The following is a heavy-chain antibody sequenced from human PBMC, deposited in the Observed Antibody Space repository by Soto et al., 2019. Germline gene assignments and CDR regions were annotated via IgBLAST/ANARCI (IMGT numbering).Heavy chain of an antibody. CDR2: IYYSGST. CDR1: GGSVSSDSHY. CDR3: ARGPTAVPGTVDY. V-gene: IGHV4-61*01. Sequence: QVQLQESGPGLVKPSETLSLTCTVSGGSVSSDSHYWIWIRQPPGKGLEWIGNIYYSGSTNYNPSLMSRVTITVDTPKNQFSLKLNSVTAADTAIYYCARGPTAVPGTVDYWGQGTLVTVSS. D-gene: IGHD6-13*01. J-gene: IGHJ4*02.